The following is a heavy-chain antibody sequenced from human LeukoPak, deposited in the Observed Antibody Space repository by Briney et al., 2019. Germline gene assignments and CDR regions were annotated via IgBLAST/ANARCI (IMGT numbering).Heavy chain of an antibody. Sequence: GGSLRLSCAACGFTFSSYGMHWVRQAPGKGLEWVAVIWYDGSNKYYADSVKGRFTISRDNSKNTLYLQMNSLRAEDTAVYYCAFGEYQLLPYFWGQGTLVTVSS. CDR3: AFGEYQLLPYF. CDR1: GFTFSSYG. V-gene: IGHV3-33*01. CDR2: IWYDGSNK. D-gene: IGHD2-2*01. J-gene: IGHJ4*02.